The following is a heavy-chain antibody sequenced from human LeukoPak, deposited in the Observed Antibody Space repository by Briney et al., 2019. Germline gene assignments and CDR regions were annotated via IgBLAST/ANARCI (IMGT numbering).Heavy chain of an antibody. CDR1: GGSFSGYY. V-gene: IGHV4-34*09. J-gene: IGHJ4*02. CDR3: ARGARRYFDY. Sequence: SETLSLTCAVYGGSFSGYYWSWIRQPPGKGLEWIGYIYYSGTTYYNPSLKSRVTISVDTSKNQFSVKLSSVTAADTAVYYCARGARRYFDYWGQGTLVTVSS. CDR2: IYYSGTT.